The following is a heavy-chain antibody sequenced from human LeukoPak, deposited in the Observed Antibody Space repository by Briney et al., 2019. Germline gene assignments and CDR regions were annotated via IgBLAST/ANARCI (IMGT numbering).Heavy chain of an antibody. J-gene: IGHJ4*02. V-gene: IGHV3-23*01. CDR1: GFTFSDYA. Sequence: GGSLRLSCAASGFTFSDYAMSWVRQAPGKGLEWVSAISGSGGSTYYADSVKGRFTISRDNSKNTLYLQMNSLRAEDTAIYYCARVFWFGELFYWGQGTLLTVSS. CDR3: ARVFWFGELFY. CDR2: ISGSGGST. D-gene: IGHD3-10*01.